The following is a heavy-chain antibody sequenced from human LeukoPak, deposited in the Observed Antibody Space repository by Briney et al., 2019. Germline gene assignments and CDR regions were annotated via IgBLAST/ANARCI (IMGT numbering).Heavy chain of an antibody. J-gene: IGHJ4*02. V-gene: IGHV3-48*02. D-gene: IGHD5-24*01. CDR3: ARVGDGYNVNYFDY. Sequence: GGSLRLSCAASGFTFSSYAMSWVRLAPGKGLEWVSCISTTSTTVYYADSVKGRFTVSRDNAKNSLYLQMNSLGDEDTAMFYCARVGDGYNVNYFDYWGQGTLLTVSS. CDR2: ISTTSTTV. CDR1: GFTFSSYA.